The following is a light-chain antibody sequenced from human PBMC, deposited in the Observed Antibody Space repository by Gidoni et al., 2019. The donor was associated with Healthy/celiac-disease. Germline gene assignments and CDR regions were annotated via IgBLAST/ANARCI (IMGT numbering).Light chain of an antibody. V-gene: IGKV1-39*01. Sequence: DIQMTQSPSSLSASVGDRVTITCRASQSISSHLNWYQQKPGKAPKLLIYAASSLQSGVPSRFSGSGSGTDFTLTISSLQPEDFATYYCQQRYSTPLTFGQGTKVEIK. CDR3: QQRYSTPLT. J-gene: IGKJ1*01. CDR2: AAS. CDR1: QSISSH.